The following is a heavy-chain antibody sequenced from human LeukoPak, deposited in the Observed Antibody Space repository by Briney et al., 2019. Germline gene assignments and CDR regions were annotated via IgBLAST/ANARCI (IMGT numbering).Heavy chain of an antibody. CDR2: ISPSGGST. CDR1: GYTFASYY. Sequence: VSVKVSFKASGYTFASYYMHWVRQAPGQGLEWMGIISPSGGSTSYAQKFQGRVTMTRDTSTSTVYMELSSLRSEDTAVYYCARDSGRYYGDAFDIWGQGTMVTVSS. V-gene: IGHV1-46*01. J-gene: IGHJ3*02. D-gene: IGHD3-10*01. CDR3: ARDSGRYYGDAFDI.